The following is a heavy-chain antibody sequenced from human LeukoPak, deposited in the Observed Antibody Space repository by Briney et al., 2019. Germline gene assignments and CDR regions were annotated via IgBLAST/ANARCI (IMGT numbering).Heavy chain of an antibody. V-gene: IGHV1-69*06. CDR1: GGTFSSYA. CDR3: AVHCSGGSCYSGFDY. D-gene: IGHD2-15*01. CDR2: IIPIFGTA. J-gene: IGHJ4*02. Sequence: ASVKVSCKASGGTFSSYAISWVRQAPGQGLEWMGGIIPIFGTANYAQKFQGRVTITADKSTSTAYMELSSLRSEDTAVYYCAVHCSGGSCYSGFDYWGQGTLVTVSS.